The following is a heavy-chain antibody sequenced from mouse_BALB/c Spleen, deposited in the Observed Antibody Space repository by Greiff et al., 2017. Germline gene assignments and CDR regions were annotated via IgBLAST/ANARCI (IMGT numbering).Heavy chain of an antibody. Sequence: VMLVESGPGLVAPSQSLSITCTVSGFSLTSYGVHWVRQPPGKGLEWLGVIWAGGSTNYNSALMSRLSISKDNSKSQVFLKMNSLQTDDTAMYYCARDKVRRAVYAMDYWGQGTSVTVSS. D-gene: IGHD2-14*01. CDR2: IWAGGST. CDR3: ARDKVRRAVYAMDY. J-gene: IGHJ4*01. V-gene: IGHV2-9*02. CDR1: GFSLTSYG.